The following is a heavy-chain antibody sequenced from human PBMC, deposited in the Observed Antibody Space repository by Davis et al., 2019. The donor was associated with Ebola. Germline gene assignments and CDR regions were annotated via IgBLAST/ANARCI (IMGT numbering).Heavy chain of an antibody. D-gene: IGHD4-17*01. CDR2: IYRDERT. Sequence: GGSLRLSCAASGFTLSRYGMHWVRQAPGKGLEWVSVIYRDERTYYADSVKGRFTVSRDNSENMLYLQMSTLRAEDTAVYYCARHVNGDFWYFDLWGRGTRVTVSS. CDR3: ARHVNGDFWYFDL. CDR1: GFTLSRYG. V-gene: IGHV3-66*04. J-gene: IGHJ2*01.